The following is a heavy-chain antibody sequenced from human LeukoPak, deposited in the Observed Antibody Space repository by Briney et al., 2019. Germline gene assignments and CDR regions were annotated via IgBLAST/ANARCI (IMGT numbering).Heavy chain of an antibody. Sequence: GGSLRLSCAASGLAFSSYSMNWVRQAPGKGLEWVSSISSSSSYIYYADSVKGRFTISRDNAKNSLYLQMNSLRAEDTAVYYCARARGYYDSSGYYYGYWGQGTLVTVSS. D-gene: IGHD3-22*01. V-gene: IGHV3-21*01. CDR2: ISSSSSYI. CDR1: GLAFSSYS. J-gene: IGHJ4*02. CDR3: ARARGYYDSSGYYYGY.